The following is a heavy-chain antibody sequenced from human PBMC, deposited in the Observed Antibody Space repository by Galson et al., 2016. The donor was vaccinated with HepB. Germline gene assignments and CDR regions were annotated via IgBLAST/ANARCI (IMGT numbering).Heavy chain of an antibody. J-gene: IGHJ4*02. D-gene: IGHD3-10*01. CDR1: GFTFSNFA. Sequence: SLRLSCAASGFTFSNFAMHWVRQVPGKGLEWVAVIWYDGTGKYCVDSVKGRFTISRDNSKNTLNLQMNSLRAEDTAVYYCARDRSSGSGNFGYWGQGTLVTVSS. CDR3: ARDRSSGSGNFGY. CDR2: IWYDGTGK. V-gene: IGHV3-33*01.